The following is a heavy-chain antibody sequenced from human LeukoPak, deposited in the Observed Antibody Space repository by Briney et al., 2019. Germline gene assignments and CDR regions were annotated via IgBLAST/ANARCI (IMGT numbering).Heavy chain of an antibody. CDR3: ARTYCSGGSCSRVVDY. V-gene: IGHV1-24*01. CDR1: GYTLTELS. Sequence: ASVKVSCKVSGYTLTELSMHWVRQAPGKGLEWMGGFDPEDGETIYAQKFQGRVTMTEDTSTDTAYMELSSLRSEDTAVYYCARTYCSGGSCSRVVDYWGQGTLVTVSS. CDR2: FDPEDGET. J-gene: IGHJ4*02. D-gene: IGHD2-15*01.